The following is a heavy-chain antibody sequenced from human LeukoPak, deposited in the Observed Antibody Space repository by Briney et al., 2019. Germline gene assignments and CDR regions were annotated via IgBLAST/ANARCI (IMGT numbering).Heavy chain of an antibody. D-gene: IGHD2-15*01. V-gene: IGHV3-7*01. CDR3: ATEIEGYCSGGSCYGSFDP. Sequence: PGGSLRLSCAASGFTFSSYWMSWVRQAPGKGLGWVANIKQDGSEKYYVDSVKGRFTISRDNAKNSLYLQMNSLRAEDTAVYYCATEIEGYCSGGSCYGSFDPWGQGTLVTVSS. CDR1: GFTFSSYW. CDR2: IKQDGSEK. J-gene: IGHJ5*02.